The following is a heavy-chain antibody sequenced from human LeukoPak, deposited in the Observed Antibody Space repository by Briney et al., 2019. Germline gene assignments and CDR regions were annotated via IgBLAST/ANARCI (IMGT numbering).Heavy chain of an antibody. V-gene: IGHV4-4*07. D-gene: IGHD3-10*01. J-gene: IGHJ3*02. CDR3: ARVCGSATNYRLCGFDI. Sequence: SETLSLTCTVSGGSINNYFWNWIRQPAGKGLEWIGRIDTSWSTNYNPSLKSLVTMSVDTSKNQSSLKVTSVTAADTAVYYCARVCGSATNYRLCGFDIWGQGTVVTVSS. CDR1: GGSINNYF. CDR2: IDTSWST.